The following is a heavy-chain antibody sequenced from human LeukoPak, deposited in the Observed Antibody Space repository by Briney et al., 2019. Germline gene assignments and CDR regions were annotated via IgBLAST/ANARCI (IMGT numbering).Heavy chain of an antibody. CDR1: GFTFSSYG. V-gene: IGHV3-30*02. Sequence: PGGSLRLSCAASGFTFSSYGMHWVRQAPGKGLEWVAFIRYDGSNKYYADSVKGRFTISRDNSKNTLYLQMNSLRAEDTAVYYCAKGKGRGYSSGWLSYWGQGTLVTVSS. J-gene: IGHJ4*02. D-gene: IGHD6-13*01. CDR2: IRYDGSNK. CDR3: AKGKGRGYSSGWLSY.